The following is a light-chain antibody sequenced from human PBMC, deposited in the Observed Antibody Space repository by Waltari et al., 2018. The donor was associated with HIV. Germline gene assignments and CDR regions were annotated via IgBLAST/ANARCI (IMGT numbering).Light chain of an antibody. V-gene: IGKV3-20*01. CDR1: QTVDRNY. CDR3: QQYDRSWVT. Sequence: EILLTQSPVTLSLAPCERATLSCRASQTVDRNYLSWYQKKPGQGPRLLVLGASRRATGIPDRFSGSGSGTDFTLTISRLEPEDFAVYYCQQYDRSWVTFGGGTKVEIK. CDR2: GAS. J-gene: IGKJ4*01.